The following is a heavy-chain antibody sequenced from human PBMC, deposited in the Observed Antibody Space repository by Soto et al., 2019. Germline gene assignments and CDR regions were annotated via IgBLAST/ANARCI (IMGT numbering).Heavy chain of an antibody. Sequence: ASVKVSCKASGGTFSSYAISWVRQAPGQGLEWMGGIIPIFGTANYAQKFQGRVTITADESTSTAYMELSSLRSEDTAVYYCARGGRMATISVYYYYMDVWGKGTTVTVSS. D-gene: IGHD5-12*01. CDR1: GGTFSSYA. CDR2: IIPIFGTA. V-gene: IGHV1-69*13. CDR3: ARGGRMATISVYYYYMDV. J-gene: IGHJ6*03.